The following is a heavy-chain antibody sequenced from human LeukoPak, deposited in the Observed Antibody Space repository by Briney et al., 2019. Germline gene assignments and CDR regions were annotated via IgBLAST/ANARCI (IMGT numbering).Heavy chain of an antibody. J-gene: IGHJ6*03. V-gene: IGHV3-53*01. CDR3: AAGFRSEFIYFYLHV. Sequence: PGGSLRLSCGVSGLSVADTYMAWVRQAPGKGLEWVATLYIAGESYYADSVRGRFNISRDNSENTLYLQMTTLRDDDTAIYYCAAGFRSEFIYFYLHVWGKGAPVTVSS. CDR2: LYIAGES. CDR1: GLSVADTY. D-gene: IGHD1-14*01.